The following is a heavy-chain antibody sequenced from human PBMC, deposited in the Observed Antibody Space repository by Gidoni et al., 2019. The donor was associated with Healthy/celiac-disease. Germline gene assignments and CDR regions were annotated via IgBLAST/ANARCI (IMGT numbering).Heavy chain of an antibody. CDR2: ISYDGSNK. CDR3: ARGLMPYYYYYGMDV. D-gene: IGHD2-2*01. Sequence: QEKLVESGGGVVQPGRSLRLSCAASGFTFRDYSMHWVRQAPGKGLELVSVISYDGSNKYYADSVKGRFSISRDNSKNTLFLQMNSLRVEDTALYFCARGLMPYYYYYGMDVWGQGTTVTVSS. J-gene: IGHJ6*02. CDR1: GFTFRDYS. V-gene: IGHV3-30-3*01.